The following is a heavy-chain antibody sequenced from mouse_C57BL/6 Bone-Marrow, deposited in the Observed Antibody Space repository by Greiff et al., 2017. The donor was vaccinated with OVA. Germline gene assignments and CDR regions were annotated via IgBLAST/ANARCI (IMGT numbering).Heavy chain of an antibody. J-gene: IGHJ3*01. CDR1: GYTFTNYW. V-gene: IGHV1-63*01. Sequence: QVQLKESGAELVRPGTSVEMSCKASGYTFTNYWIGWAKQRPGHGLEWIGDIYPGGGYTTYNEKFKGKATLTADKSSSTAYLQFSSLTSEDSAIYYCARELDYYGSSSPFAYWGQGTLVTVSA. CDR3: ARELDYYGSSSPFAY. CDR2: IYPGGGYT. D-gene: IGHD1-1*01.